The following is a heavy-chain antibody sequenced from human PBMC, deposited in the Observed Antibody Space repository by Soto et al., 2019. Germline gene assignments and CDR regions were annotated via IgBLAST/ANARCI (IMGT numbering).Heavy chain of an antibody. D-gene: IGHD2-2*01. J-gene: IGHJ6*02. Sequence: QVQLVQSGAEVKKPGSSAKVSCKASGGTFSSYAISWVRQAPGQGLEWMGGIIPIFGTANYAQKFQGRVTITADESTSTAYMELSSLRSEDTAVYYCARPIVVVPAAADYYYGMDVWGQGTTVTVSS. V-gene: IGHV1-69*01. CDR2: IIPIFGTA. CDR3: ARPIVVVPAAADYYYGMDV. CDR1: GGTFSSYA.